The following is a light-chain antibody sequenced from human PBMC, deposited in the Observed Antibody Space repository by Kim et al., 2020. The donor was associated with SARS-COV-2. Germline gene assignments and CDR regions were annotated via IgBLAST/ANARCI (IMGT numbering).Light chain of an antibody. CDR2: SNE. J-gene: IGLJ3*02. CDR3: AAWDDSVSGYWV. V-gene: IGLV1-47*02. CDR1: SSNVVSNY. Sequence: RDTISCSRSSSNVVSNYVYWYQQLPGTAPKPLIYSNEQRPSGVGDRFSGSRSGSSASLAISGLRSEDEADYYCAAWDDSVSGYWVFGGGTQLTVL.